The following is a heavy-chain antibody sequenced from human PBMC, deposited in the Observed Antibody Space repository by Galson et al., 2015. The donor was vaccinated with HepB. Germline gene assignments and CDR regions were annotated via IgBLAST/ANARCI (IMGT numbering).Heavy chain of an antibody. Sequence: CAISGDSVSSNTVGWNWIRQSPSRGLEWLGRTYYRSKWSNDYSESLKSRITINADTSKNQFSLQLKYVTPEDTAVYYCAESIHLGRGFDSWGQGTLVTVSS. D-gene: IGHD7-27*01. J-gene: IGHJ4*02. CDR3: AESIHLGRGFDS. CDR2: TYYRSKWSN. V-gene: IGHV6-1*01. CDR1: GDSVSSNTVG.